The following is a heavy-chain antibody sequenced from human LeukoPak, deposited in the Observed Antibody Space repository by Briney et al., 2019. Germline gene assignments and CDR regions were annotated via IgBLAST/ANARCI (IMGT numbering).Heavy chain of an antibody. J-gene: IGHJ5*02. Sequence: SETLSLTCTASGGSISSYYWTWIRQPPGKGLEWIGYIYYSGSTNYNPSLKSRVTISVDTSKNQFSLKLTSVTAADTAVYYCARAPYDFWSGYNTNWFDPWGQGTLVTVSS. CDR2: IYYSGST. CDR1: GGSISSYY. V-gene: IGHV4-59*01. CDR3: ARAPYDFWSGYNTNWFDP. D-gene: IGHD3-3*01.